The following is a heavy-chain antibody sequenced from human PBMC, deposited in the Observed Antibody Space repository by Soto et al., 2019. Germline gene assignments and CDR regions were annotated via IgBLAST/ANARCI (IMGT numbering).Heavy chain of an antibody. CDR2: IYYSGST. J-gene: IGHJ5*02. CDR1: GGSISSGGYY. V-gene: IGHV4-31*03. CDR3: ARDRYCSGGSCYSALGNWFDP. D-gene: IGHD2-15*01. Sequence: PSETLSLTCTVSGGSISSGGYYWSWIRQHPGKGLEWIGYIYYSGSTYYNPSLKSRVTISVGTSKNQFSLKLSSVTAADTAVYYCARDRYCSGGSCYSALGNWFDPWGQGTLVTVSS.